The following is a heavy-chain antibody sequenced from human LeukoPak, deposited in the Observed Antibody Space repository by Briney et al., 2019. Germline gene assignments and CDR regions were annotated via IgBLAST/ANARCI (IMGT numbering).Heavy chain of an antibody. V-gene: IGHV3-23*01. D-gene: IGHD2-2*01. CDR1: GFTFSSYA. J-gene: IGHJ6*04. Sequence: GGSLRLSCAASGFTFSSYAMSWVRQAPGKGLEWVSAISGSGGSTYYADSVKGRFTISRDNSKNTLYLQMNSLRAEDTAVYYCASRDIVVVPAARYGMDVWGKGTTVTVPS. CDR3: ASRDIVVVPAARYGMDV. CDR2: ISGSGGST.